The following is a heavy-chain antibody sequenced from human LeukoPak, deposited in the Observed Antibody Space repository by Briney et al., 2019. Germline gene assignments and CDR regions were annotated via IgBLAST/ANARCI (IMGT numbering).Heavy chain of an antibody. CDR2: MNPNSGNT. Sequence: GASVRVSCKASGYTFTSYDINWVRQATGQGLEWMGWMNPNSGNTGYAQKFQGRVTMTRNTSISTAYMELSSLRSEDTAVYYCARAYSGYDLLYGMDVWGQGTTVTVSS. D-gene: IGHD5-12*01. CDR3: ARAYSGYDLLYGMDV. J-gene: IGHJ6*02. V-gene: IGHV1-8*01. CDR1: GYTFTSYD.